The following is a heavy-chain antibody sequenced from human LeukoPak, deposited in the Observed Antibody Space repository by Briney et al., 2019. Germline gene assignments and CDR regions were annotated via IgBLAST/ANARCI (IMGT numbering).Heavy chain of an antibody. CDR2: INPNSGVT. J-gene: IGHJ4*02. CDR3: AREVEDDILTGYPLGCDY. Sequence: GASVKVSCKASGYTFTGYYMHWVRQAPGQGLEWMGWINPNSGVTNYAQKFQGRVTMTRDTSISTAYMELSRLRSDDTAVYYCAREVEDDILTGYPLGCDYWGQGTLVTVSS. V-gene: IGHV1-2*02. CDR1: GYTFTGYY. D-gene: IGHD3-9*01.